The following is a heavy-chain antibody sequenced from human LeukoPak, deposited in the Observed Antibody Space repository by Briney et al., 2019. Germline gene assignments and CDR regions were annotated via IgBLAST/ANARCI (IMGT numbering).Heavy chain of an antibody. J-gene: IGHJ3*02. V-gene: IGHV3-7*01. D-gene: IGHD3-10*01. CDR3: AGTYYYGSGSSSGVSDI. CDR1: GFTFSDYY. Sequence: PGGSLRLSCAASGFTFSDYYMSWIRQAPGKGLEWVANIKQDGSEKYYVDSVKGRFTISRDNAKNSLYLQMNSLRAEDTAVYYCAGTYYYGSGSSSGVSDIWGQGTMVTVSS. CDR2: IKQDGSEK.